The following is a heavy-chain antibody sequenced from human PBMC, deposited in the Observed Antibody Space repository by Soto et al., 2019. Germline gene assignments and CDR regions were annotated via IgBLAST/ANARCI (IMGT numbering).Heavy chain of an antibody. CDR2: IYNRWST. CDR1: GGSISSSNW. V-gene: IGHV4-4*02. J-gene: IGHJ4*02. Sequence: ETLSLTCAVSGGSISSSNWWSWVRQPPGKGLEWIGEIYNRWSTNYNPSLKSRVTISVDKSKNQFSLKLSSVTAADTAVYYCARAAMGGSSWPFDYWGQGTLVTVSS. D-gene: IGHD6-13*01. CDR3: ARAAMGGSSWPFDY.